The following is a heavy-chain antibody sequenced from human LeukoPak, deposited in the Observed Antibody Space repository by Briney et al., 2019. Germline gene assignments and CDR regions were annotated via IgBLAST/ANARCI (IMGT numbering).Heavy chain of an antibody. Sequence: ASVKVSCKASGYTFTGYYIHWVRQAPGQGLEWMGWINPNSGGTNYAQKFQGRVTMTRDTSISTAYMELSRLRSDDTAVYYCARGQGFTVTKNWFDPWGQGTLVTVSS. CDR3: ARGQGFTVTKNWFDP. J-gene: IGHJ5*02. V-gene: IGHV1-2*02. CDR2: INPNSGGT. D-gene: IGHD4-17*01. CDR1: GYTFTGYY.